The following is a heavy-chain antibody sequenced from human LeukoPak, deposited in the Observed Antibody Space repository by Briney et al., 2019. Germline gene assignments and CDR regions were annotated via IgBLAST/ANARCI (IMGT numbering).Heavy chain of an antibody. V-gene: IGHV1-18*01. J-gene: IGHJ3*02. CDR1: GYTFTSYD. CDR2: ISAYNGNT. CDR3: ARAYYDSSGYYSDAFDI. D-gene: IGHD3-22*01. Sequence: ASVKVSCKASGYTFTSYDINWVRQATGQGLEWMGWISAYNGNTNYAQKLQGRVTMTTDTSTSTAYMELRSLRSDDTAVYYCARAYYDSSGYYSDAFDIWGQGTMVTVSS.